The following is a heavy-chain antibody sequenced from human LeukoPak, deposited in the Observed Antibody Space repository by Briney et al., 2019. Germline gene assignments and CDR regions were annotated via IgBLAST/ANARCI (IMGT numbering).Heavy chain of an antibody. CDR3: ARDRGTWNDDGFDY. D-gene: IGHD1-1*01. V-gene: IGHV4-34*01. CDR2: INHSGST. J-gene: IGHJ4*02. CDR1: GGSFSSYY. Sequence: SETLSLTCAVYGGSFSSYYWSWIRQPPGKGLEWIGEINHSGSTSYKPSLKSRVTISLDTSKNQFSLRLSSVTAADTAVYYCARDRGTWNDDGFDYWGQGTLVTVSS.